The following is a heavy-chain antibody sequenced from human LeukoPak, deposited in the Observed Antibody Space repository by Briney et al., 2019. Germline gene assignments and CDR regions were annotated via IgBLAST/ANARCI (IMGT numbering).Heavy chain of an antibody. D-gene: IGHD2-2*01. V-gene: IGHV3-30*02. J-gene: IGHJ5*02. CDR1: GFTFSSYG. Sequence: PGGSLRLSCAASGFTFSSYGMHWVRQAPGKGLEWVAFIRYDGSNKYYADSVKGRFTISRDNSKNTLYLQMNSLRAEDTAVYYCAKDRAYQLPDPSWFDPWGQGTLVTVSS. CDR3: AKDRAYQLPDPSWFDP. CDR2: IRYDGSNK.